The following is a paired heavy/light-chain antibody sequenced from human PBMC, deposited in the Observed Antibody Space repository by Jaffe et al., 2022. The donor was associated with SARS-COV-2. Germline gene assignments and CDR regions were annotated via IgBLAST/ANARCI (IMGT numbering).Light chain of an antibody. CDR1: SLRNYY. CDR3: NSRDTSGNHVV. CDR2: AKT. J-gene: IGLJ3*02. V-gene: IGLV3-19*01. Sequence: SSELTQDPAVSVALGQTVRITCQGDSLRNYYASWYQQKPGQAPVLVIYAKTNRPSGIPDRFSGSSSGDTASLTITGAQAEDEADYYCNSRDTSGNHVVFGGGTKLTVL.
Heavy chain of an antibody. D-gene: IGHD3-10*01. CDR1: GYTFTDYA. V-gene: IGHV7-4-1*02. CDR2: ISTNTGNP. Sequence: QVQLVQSGSELKKPGASVKVSCKASGYTFTDYAMNWVRQAPGQGLEWMGWISTNTGNPTYAQGFTGRFVFSMDTSASSAYLQISSLKAEDIAVYYCARDASALWFGEPRYFDFWGQGTLVTVSS. CDR3: ARDASALWFGEPRYFDF. J-gene: IGHJ4*02.